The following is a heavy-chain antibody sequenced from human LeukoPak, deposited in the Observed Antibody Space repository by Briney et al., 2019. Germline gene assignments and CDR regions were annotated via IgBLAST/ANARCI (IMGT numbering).Heavy chain of an antibody. V-gene: IGHV3-74*01. Sequence: PGGSLRLSCAASGFTLSTYWMHWVRQAPGKGLVWVSRINSEGSSTTYADSVKGRFTISRDNAKSSLYLQMNSLRAEDTAVYYCATYSSLNRREFQYWGQGTLLTVSS. J-gene: IGHJ1*01. CDR3: ATYSSLNRREFQY. CDR2: INSEGSST. D-gene: IGHD3-22*01. CDR1: GFTLSTYW.